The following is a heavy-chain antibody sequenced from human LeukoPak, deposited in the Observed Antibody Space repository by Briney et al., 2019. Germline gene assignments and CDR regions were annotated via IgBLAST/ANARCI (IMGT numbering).Heavy chain of an antibody. Sequence: PGASVKVSCKASGYTFTGYYMHWVRQAPGQGLEWMGWINPNSGGTNYAQKFQGRVTMTRDTSISTAYMELSRLRSDDTAVYYCARDPLWFGELSVRWFDPWGQGTLVTVSS. J-gene: IGHJ5*02. CDR3: ARDPLWFGELSVRWFDP. CDR2: INPNSGGT. D-gene: IGHD3-10*01. CDR1: GYTFTGYY. V-gene: IGHV1-2*02.